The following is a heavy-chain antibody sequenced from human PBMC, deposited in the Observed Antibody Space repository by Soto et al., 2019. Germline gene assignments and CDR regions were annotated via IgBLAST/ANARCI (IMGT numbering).Heavy chain of an antibody. CDR1: GGTFSSYA. D-gene: IGHD3-22*01. CDR3: ARDHYYDSSGYLSY. V-gene: IGHV1-69*13. CDR2: IIPIFGTA. Sequence: ASVKVSCKASGGTFSSYAISWVRQAPGQGLEWMGGIIPIFGTANYAQKFQGRVTITADESTSTAYMELSSLRSEDTAVYYCARDHYYDSSGYLSYWGQGTLVTVSS. J-gene: IGHJ4*02.